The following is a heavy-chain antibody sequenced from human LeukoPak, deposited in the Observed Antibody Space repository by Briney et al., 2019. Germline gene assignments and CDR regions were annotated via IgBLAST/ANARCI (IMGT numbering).Heavy chain of an antibody. D-gene: IGHD3-10*01. V-gene: IGHV3-21*01. CDR1: GFTFSSYS. CDR2: ISSSSSYI. Sequence: GGSLRLSCAASGFTFSSYSMSWVRQAPGKGLEWVSSISSSSSYIYYADSVKGRFTISRDNAKNSLYLQMNSLRAEDTVVYYCARDYNMVRGVIFFPTRRNRGLDNPNMDVWGQGTTVAVSS. CDR3: ARDYNMVRGVIFFPTRRNRGLDNPNMDV. J-gene: IGHJ6*02.